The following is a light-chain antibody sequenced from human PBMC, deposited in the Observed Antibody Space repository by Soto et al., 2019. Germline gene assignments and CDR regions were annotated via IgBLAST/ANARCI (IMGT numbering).Light chain of an antibody. CDR3: QQRSTSPPLS. Sequence: EIVLTQSPATLSLSPGERATLSCRASQSVSSYLAWYQQKPGQAPRLLIYDASNRATGIPARFSGSGSGPDFPLTISSLEPEDFAVYSCQQRSTSPPLSFRGGT. J-gene: IGKJ4*01. V-gene: IGKV3-11*01. CDR2: DAS. CDR1: QSVSSY.